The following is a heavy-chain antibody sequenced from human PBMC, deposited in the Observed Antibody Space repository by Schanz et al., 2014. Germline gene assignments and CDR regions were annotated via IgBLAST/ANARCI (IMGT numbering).Heavy chain of an antibody. CDR3: AKGMGYCSGGACYDYYYYGLDV. J-gene: IGHJ6*02. Sequence: EVQLLESGGGLVQPGGSLRLSCAASGFTFSSYAMSWVRQAPGKGLEWVSTISASGGSTYYADSVKGRFTISRDNSENTLYLQMNSLSADDTAVFYCAKGMGYCSGGACYDYYYYGLDVWGQGTLVTVSS. V-gene: IGHV3-23*01. CDR2: ISASGGST. CDR1: GFTFSSYA. D-gene: IGHD2-15*01.